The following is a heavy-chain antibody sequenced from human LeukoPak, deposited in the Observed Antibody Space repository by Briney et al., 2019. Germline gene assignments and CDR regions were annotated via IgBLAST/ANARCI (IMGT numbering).Heavy chain of an antibody. CDR1: GGSISSYY. CDR2: IYYSGST. V-gene: IGHV4-59*01. Sequence: PSETLSLTCTVSGGSISSYYWSWIRQPPGKGLELIGYIYYSGSTNYNPSLKSRVTISVDTSKNQFSLKLSSVTAADTAVYYCARAVTIFGVVIIADWGQGTLVTVSS. J-gene: IGHJ4*02. D-gene: IGHD3-3*01. CDR3: ARAVTIFGVVIIAD.